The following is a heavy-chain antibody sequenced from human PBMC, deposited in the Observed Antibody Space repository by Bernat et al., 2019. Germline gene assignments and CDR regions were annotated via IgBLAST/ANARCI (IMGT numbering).Heavy chain of an antibody. CDR3: RASRVSGTFDV. J-gene: IGHJ3*01. CDR2: IKSKSDGGTI. Sequence: EVQLVESGGGLVEPGGSRRLSCAASGFTFTNAWMIWVRQAPGQGLELVGRIKSKSDGGTIDYAAHARDRFTISGDASRNTLVLQMSSRKGEDTGVYYCRASRVSGTFDVWGLGTMVTVAP. CDR1: GFTFTNAW. D-gene: IGHD5-24*01. V-gene: IGHV3-15*01.